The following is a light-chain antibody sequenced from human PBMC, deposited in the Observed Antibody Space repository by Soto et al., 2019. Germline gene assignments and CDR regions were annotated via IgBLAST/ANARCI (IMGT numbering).Light chain of an antibody. CDR2: AAS. Sequence: EDRVTNTCRASQGISDYLAWYQQKPGKVPKVLIYAASTLQSGVPSRFSGSGSGTDFILTISSLLPEDVATYYCQKYNSAPLTFGGGTKVDIK. V-gene: IGKV1-27*01. CDR3: QKYNSAPLT. CDR1: QGISDY. J-gene: IGKJ4*01.